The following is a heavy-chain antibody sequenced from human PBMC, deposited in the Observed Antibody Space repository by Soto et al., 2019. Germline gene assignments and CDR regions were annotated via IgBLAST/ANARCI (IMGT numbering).Heavy chain of an antibody. Sequence: QVQLVESGGGVVQPGRSLRLSCAASGFTFSNYGMHWVRQAPGKGLEWVALIWYDGNHEYYADSVKGRFTISRDNSKSTVYLQMSSLRVEDTAVYYCARDLSGPLDYWGQGTPVTVSS. V-gene: IGHV3-33*01. CDR3: ARDLSGPLDY. D-gene: IGHD3-16*02. J-gene: IGHJ4*02. CDR1: GFTFSNYG. CDR2: IWYDGNHE.